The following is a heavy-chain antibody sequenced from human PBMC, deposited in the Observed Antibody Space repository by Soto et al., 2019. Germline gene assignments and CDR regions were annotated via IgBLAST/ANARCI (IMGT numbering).Heavy chain of an antibody. V-gene: IGHV3-23*01. CDR1: GFTFSSYA. CDR3: AKVGGYSSGWPHFDY. CDR2: ICGSGGST. Sequence: EVQLLESGGGLVQPGGSLRLSCAASGFTFSSYAMSWVRQAPGKGLEWVSAICGSGGSTYYADSVKGRFTISRDNSKNTLYLQMNSLRAEDTAVYYCAKVGGYSSGWPHFDYWGQGTLVTVSS. J-gene: IGHJ4*02. D-gene: IGHD6-19*01.